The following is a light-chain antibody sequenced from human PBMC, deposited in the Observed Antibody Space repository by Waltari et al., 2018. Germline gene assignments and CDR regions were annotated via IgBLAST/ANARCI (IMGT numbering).Light chain of an antibody. V-gene: IGKV3-20*01. J-gene: IGKJ1*01. CDR2: GAS. CDR1: QSIIRY. CDR3: QHHFRLPAT. Sequence: IMLTQSPGTLSLSPGARATLSCRASQSIIRYLAWYQQKPGQAPRLLIYGASTRATGIPDRFSGSGSGTDFSLTISGLEPEDSAVYYCQHHFRLPATFGQGTKVEIK.